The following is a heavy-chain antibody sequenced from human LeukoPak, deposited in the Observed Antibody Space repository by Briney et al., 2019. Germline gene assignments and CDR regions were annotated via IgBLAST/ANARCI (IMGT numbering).Heavy chain of an antibody. CDR1: GGSFSGYY. J-gene: IGHJ4*02. V-gene: IGHV4-34*01. CDR3: ARSRVWGYYFDY. D-gene: IGHD2-21*01. CDR2: INHSGST. Sequence: PSETLSLTCAVYGGSFSGYYWSWIRQPPGKGLEWIGEINHSGSTNYNPSLKSRVTISVDTSKNQFSLKLSSVTAADTAVYYCARSRVWGYYFDYWGQGTLVTVSS.